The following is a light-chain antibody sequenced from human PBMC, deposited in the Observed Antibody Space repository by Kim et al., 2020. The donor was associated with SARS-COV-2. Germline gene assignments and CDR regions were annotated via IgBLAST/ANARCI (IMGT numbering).Light chain of an antibody. J-gene: IGLJ2*01. CDR2: QGA. Sequence: SYELTQPPSVSVSPGQTASITCSGDKLDDKYVGWYQQKPGQSPMLIIFQGAKRPAGIPERFSGSNSGNTATLTISGTQTMDESDYYCQAWDSGTAGVFGGGTQLTVL. CDR1: KLDDKY. V-gene: IGLV3-1*01. CDR3: QAWDSGTAGV.